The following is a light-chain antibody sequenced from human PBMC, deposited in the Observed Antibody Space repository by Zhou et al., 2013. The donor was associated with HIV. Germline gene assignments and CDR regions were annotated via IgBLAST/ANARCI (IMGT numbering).Light chain of an antibody. J-gene: IGKJ1*01. CDR3: QQSYSIPWT. V-gene: IGKV1-39*01. CDR2: SAS. Sequence: DIQMTQSPSSLSASVGDRVTITCRTSQRISNYLNWYQQKPGKAPKILIYSASSLQSGVPSRFSGSGSGTDFTLTISSLQPEDIGTYYCQQSYSIPWTFGQGTKVEIK. CDR1: QRISNY.